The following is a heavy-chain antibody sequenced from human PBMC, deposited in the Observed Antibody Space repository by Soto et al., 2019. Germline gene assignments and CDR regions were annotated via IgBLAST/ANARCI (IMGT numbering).Heavy chain of an antibody. J-gene: IGHJ1*01. CDR1: GGTFSSYA. V-gene: IGHV1-69*01. Sequence: QVQLVQSGAEVKKPGSSVKVSCKASGGTFSSYAISWVRQAPGQGLEWMGGIIPIFGTANYAQKFQGRVTITADESTSTAYMELSSLRSEDTAVYYCARGAYCCGDCYSSGTEYFQHWGQGTLVTVSS. CDR2: IIPIFGTA. CDR3: ARGAYCCGDCYSSGTEYFQH. D-gene: IGHD2-21*02.